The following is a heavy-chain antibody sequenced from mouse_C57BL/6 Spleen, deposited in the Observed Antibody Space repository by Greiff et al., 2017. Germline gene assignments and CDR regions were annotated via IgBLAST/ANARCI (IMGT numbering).Heavy chain of an antibody. CDR2: INPKNGGT. Sequence: VQLQQSGPELVKPGASVKISCKASGYTFTDYYVNWVKQSHGKSLEWIGDINPKNGGTSYNQKFKGKATLTVDKSSSTAYMELRSLTSEDSAVYYCARMIYYYVTFDYWKEGTTHTVSS. CDR3: ARMIYYYVTFDY. CDR1: GYTFTDYY. V-gene: IGHV1-26*01. D-gene: IGHD1-1*01. J-gene: IGHJ2*01.